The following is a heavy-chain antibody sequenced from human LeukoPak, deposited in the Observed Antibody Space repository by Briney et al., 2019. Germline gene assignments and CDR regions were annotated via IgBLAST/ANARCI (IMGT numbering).Heavy chain of an antibody. CDR1: GFTVSSNY. Sequence: GGSLRLSCAASGFTVSSNYMSWVRQAPGKGLEWVSGIAGDSTYYADSVKGRFTISRDNAKNSLYLQMNSLRAEDTAVYYCARDYPGYWYFDLWGRGTLVTVSS. J-gene: IGHJ2*01. CDR3: ARDYPGYWYFDL. CDR2: IAGDST. V-gene: IGHV3-66*01.